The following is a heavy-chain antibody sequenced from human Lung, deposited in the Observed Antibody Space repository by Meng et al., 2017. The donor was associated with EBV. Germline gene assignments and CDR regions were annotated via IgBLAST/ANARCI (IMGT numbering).Heavy chain of an antibody. Sequence: EESGGAFVQPGGSRSLSCAASEFTFSSYWMHWVSQAPGEGLVWASRINEDGATTTYADSVKGRFTISRDNAKNTLYLQMNSLRAEDTAVYYCSRDLAGSDDYWGQGTLVTVSS. CDR2: INEDGATT. D-gene: IGHD1-14*01. V-gene: IGHV3-74*03. CDR3: SRDLAGSDDY. J-gene: IGHJ4*02. CDR1: EFTFSSYW.